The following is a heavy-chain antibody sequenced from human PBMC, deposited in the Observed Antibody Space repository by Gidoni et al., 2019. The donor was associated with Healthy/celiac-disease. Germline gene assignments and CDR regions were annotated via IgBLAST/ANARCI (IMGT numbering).Heavy chain of an antibody. CDR1: GGSFSGYY. V-gene: IGHV4-34*01. Sequence: QVQLQQWGAGLLKPSETLSLTCAVYGGSFSGYYWSWIRQPPGKGLEWIGEINHSGSTNYNPSLKSRVTISVDTSKNQFSLKLSSVTAADTAVYYCARVRRGSYRSLDYNWFDPWGQGTLVTVSS. J-gene: IGHJ5*02. CDR2: INHSGST. D-gene: IGHD3-16*02. CDR3: ARVRRGSYRSLDYNWFDP.